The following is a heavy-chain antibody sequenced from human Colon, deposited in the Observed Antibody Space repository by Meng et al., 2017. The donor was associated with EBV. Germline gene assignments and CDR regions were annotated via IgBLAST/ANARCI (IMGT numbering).Heavy chain of an antibody. V-gene: IGHV3-73*01. Sequence: EGQLVGSGGGFAPPGAPLRLSCEASGYTFTTSAVHWVRQASGKGLEWVGRITTKASNYATAYVASVEGRFTVSRDDSTNTAYLRMNSLKTEDTAVYYCTNLDYWGQGILVTVSS. CDR1: GYTFTTSA. CDR2: ITTKASNYAT. CDR3: TNLDY. J-gene: IGHJ4*02.